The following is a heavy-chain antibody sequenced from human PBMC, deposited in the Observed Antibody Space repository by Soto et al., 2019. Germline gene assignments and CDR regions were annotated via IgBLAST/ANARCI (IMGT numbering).Heavy chain of an antibody. D-gene: IGHD2-15*01. J-gene: IGHJ3*02. V-gene: IGHV3-23*01. CDR3: AKKEYCSSGSCQRGAFDI. CDR2: ISAGGDST. Sequence: EVQLLESGGGLVQPGGSLRLSCAASGFSVINYAMSWVRQAPGKGLEWVSAISAGGDSTYYTDSVKGRYTISTDNSKNTLYLQMNGLRGEDTAVYYCAKKEYCSSGSCQRGAFDIWGQGIMVTVSS. CDR1: GFSVINYA.